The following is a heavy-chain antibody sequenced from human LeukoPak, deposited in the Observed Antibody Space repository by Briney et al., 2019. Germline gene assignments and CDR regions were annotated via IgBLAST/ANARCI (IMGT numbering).Heavy chain of an antibody. CDR1: GGSISSSSYY. D-gene: IGHD3-9*01. V-gene: IGHV4-39*01. J-gene: IGHJ6*03. CDR3: ARVYWITIFWYMDV. CDR2: IYYIGST. Sequence: SETLSLTCTVSGGSISSSSYYWGWIRQPPGKGLEWIGNIYYIGSTYYNPSLKSRVTISVDTSKNQFSLKLSSVTAADTAVYYCARVYWITIFWYMDVWGKGTTVTVSS.